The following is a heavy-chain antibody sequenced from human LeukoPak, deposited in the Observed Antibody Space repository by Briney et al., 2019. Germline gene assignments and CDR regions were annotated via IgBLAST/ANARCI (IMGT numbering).Heavy chain of an antibody. V-gene: IGHV3-21*01. CDR2: ISSSRIYI. J-gene: IGHJ4*02. CDR3: AREGYSGSYFGY. D-gene: IGHD1-26*01. CDR1: GFTFIRYS. Sequence: GGSLRLSCAASGFTFIRYSINCVRQAPGKGLEWVSSISSSRIYIYDADSVKGRFTISRDNDKNSLYLQMNSLRAEDTAVYYYAREGYSGSYFGYWGQGTLVTVSS.